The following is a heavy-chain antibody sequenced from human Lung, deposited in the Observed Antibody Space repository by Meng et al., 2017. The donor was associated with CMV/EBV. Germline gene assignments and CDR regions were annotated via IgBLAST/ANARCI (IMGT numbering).Heavy chain of an antibody. Sequence: GGSLRLXCKVSDFIFGSYEMKWVRQTAGKGLEWVSYISSSGSTMYYADSVRGRFTISRDNAKNSLYLQMNSLRAEDTAIYYCARAQRNIRGYYIDYWGQGXLVTVSS. V-gene: IGHV3-48*03. CDR1: DFIFGSYE. CDR3: ARAQRNIRGYYIDY. CDR2: ISSSGSTM. J-gene: IGHJ4*02. D-gene: IGHD1-1*01.